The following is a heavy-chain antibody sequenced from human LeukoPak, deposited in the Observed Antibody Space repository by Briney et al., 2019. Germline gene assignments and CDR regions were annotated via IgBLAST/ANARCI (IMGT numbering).Heavy chain of an antibody. Sequence: SETLSLTCTVSGGSISSYYWSWIRQPPGKGLEWIGYIYDSGSTNYNPSLKSRVTISVDTSKNQFSLKLSSVTAADTAVYYCARVGGYYYDSSGYSLFDYWGQGTLVTVSS. CDR1: GGSISSYY. CDR2: IYDSGST. J-gene: IGHJ4*02. V-gene: IGHV4-59*01. D-gene: IGHD3-22*01. CDR3: ARVGGYYYDSSGYSLFDY.